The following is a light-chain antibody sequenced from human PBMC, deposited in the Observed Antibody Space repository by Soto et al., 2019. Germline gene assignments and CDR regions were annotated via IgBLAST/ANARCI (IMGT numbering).Light chain of an antibody. J-gene: IGKJ1*01. CDR1: QTISSR. CDR3: QHYNSYSAA. CDR2: RAS. Sequence: DIQMTQSPSTLSGSVGDRVTITCRASQTISSRLAWYQQKPGKAPTLLIYRASTLKSGVPSRFSGSGSGTEFTLTISSLQPDDFATYYCQHYNSYSAAFGQGTKVDIK. V-gene: IGKV1-5*03.